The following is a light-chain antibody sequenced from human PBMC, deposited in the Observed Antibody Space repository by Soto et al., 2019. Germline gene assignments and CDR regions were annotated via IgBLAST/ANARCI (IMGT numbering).Light chain of an antibody. Sequence: EIVMKESPATLSVSPGETATLSCRASHSVGSSLAWYQQRPGQAPRLLIYGVSTRASGIPARVSGTGSGTEFTIPISSLQAEDLAVYYCQHLGTFGPGTKVDIK. J-gene: IGKJ1*01. CDR3: QHLGT. CDR1: HSVGSS. CDR2: GVS. V-gene: IGKV3-15*01.